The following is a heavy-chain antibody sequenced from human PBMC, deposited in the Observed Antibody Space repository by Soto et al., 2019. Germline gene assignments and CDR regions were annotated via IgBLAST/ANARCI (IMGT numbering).Heavy chain of an antibody. V-gene: IGHV3-33*01. CDR2: IWYDGSNK. CDR1: GLTFSSYG. CDR3: ARGSSWYLDY. Sequence: QVQLVESGGGVVQPGRSLRLSCAASGLTFSSYGMHWVRQAPGKGLEWVAVIWYDGSNKYYADSVKGRFTISRDNSKNTLFLQMDSLRAEDTAVYYCARGSSWYLDYWGQGTLFTVSS. J-gene: IGHJ4*02. D-gene: IGHD6-13*01.